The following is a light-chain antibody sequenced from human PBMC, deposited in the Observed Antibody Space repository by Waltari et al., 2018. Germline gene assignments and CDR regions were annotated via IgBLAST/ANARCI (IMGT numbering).Light chain of an antibody. Sequence: DIQMTKSPSSLSASVGDRVTITCRASQSISSYLNWYQQKPGKAPKLLIYAASSLQSWVPSRFSGIVSCTDFTLTISSLQPEDFATYYCQQSYSTLMYTFGQGTKLEIK. CDR2: AAS. CDR3: QQSYSTLMYT. V-gene: IGKV1-39*01. CDR1: QSISSY. J-gene: IGKJ2*01.